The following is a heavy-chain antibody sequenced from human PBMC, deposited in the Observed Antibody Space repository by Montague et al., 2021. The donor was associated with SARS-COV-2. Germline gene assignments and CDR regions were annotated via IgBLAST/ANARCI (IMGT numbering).Heavy chain of an antibody. V-gene: IGHV4-4*07. CDR3: AREAWFGDKTSASEYYGMDV. Sequence: SETLSLTCTVSGGSISSYYWSWIRQPAGKGLEWIGRIYTSGSTNYKPSLKSRVTMSVDTSKNQFSLKLSSVTAADTAVYYCAREAWFGDKTSASEYYGMDVWGQGTTVTVSS. D-gene: IGHD3-10*01. CDR2: IYTSGST. J-gene: IGHJ6*02. CDR1: GGSISSYY.